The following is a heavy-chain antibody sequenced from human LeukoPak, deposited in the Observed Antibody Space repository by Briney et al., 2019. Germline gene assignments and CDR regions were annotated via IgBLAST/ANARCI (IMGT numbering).Heavy chain of an antibody. CDR2: INPNSGGT. J-gene: IGHJ3*02. Sequence: ASVKVSFKAAGYTFTGYYMHWVRQAPGQGLEWMGWINPNSGGTNYAQKFQGRVTMTRDTSISTAYMELSRLTFDDTAVYYCARDPPIGGADVFDIWGQGTMVTVSS. CDR1: GYTFTGYY. D-gene: IGHD3-10*01. V-gene: IGHV1-2*02. CDR3: ARDPPIGGADVFDI.